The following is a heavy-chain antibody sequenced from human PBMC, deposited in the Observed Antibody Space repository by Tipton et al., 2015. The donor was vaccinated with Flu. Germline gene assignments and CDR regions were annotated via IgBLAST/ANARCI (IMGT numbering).Heavy chain of an antibody. CDR2: IYYSGST. D-gene: IGHD2-15*01. V-gene: IGHV4-39*07. CDR1: GGSISSSSYY. Sequence: LRLSCTVSGGSISSSSYYWGWIRQPPGKGLEWIGSIYYSGSTYYNPSLKGRVTISVDTSKNQFSLKLSSVTAADTAVYYCARDPIGGATDKDAFDIWGQGTMVTVSS. J-gene: IGHJ3*02. CDR3: ARDPIGGATDKDAFDI.